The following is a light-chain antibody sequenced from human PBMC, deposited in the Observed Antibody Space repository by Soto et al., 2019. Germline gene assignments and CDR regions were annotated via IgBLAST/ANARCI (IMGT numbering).Light chain of an antibody. V-gene: IGKV4-1*01. CDR2: WAS. CDR1: QSVLYSSNNKNY. CDR3: QQYYSTSYT. Sequence: DIVMTQSPDSLAVSLGERATINCKSSQSVLYSSNNKNYLAWYQQKPGQPPTLLIYWASTRESGVPDRFSGSGCRTDFTLTISRLQAEDVAVYYCQQYYSTSYTFGQGTKLDIK. J-gene: IGKJ2*01.